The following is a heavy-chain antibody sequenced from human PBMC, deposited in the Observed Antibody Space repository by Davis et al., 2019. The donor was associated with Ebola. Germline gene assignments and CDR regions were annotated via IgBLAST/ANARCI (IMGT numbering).Heavy chain of an antibody. CDR1: GASFTTYA. Sequence: SVKVSCKTSGASFTTYALSWVRQAPGQGLEWMGKIIPVFGTASHAQNFQGRVTLTADKSTSTAYMELDGLTVEDTAVYYCARDKGDQCSSASCYDGAFDIWGPGTMVTVS. CDR3: ARDKGDQCSSASCYDGAFDI. V-gene: IGHV1-69*06. D-gene: IGHD2-2*01. J-gene: IGHJ3*02. CDR2: IIPVFGTA.